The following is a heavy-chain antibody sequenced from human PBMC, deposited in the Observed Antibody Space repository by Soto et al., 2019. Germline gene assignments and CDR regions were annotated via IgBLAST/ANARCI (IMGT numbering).Heavy chain of an antibody. V-gene: IGHV4-59*01. D-gene: IGHD2-15*01. CDR3: ARGRRIGDAFDI. J-gene: IGHJ3*02. Sequence: SETLSLTCTVSGGSISSYYWSWIRQPPGKGLEWIGYIYYSGSTNYNPSLKSRVTISVDTSKNQFSLKLSSVTAADTAVYYCARGRRIGDAFDIWGQGTMVTVSS. CDR1: GGSISSYY. CDR2: IYYSGST.